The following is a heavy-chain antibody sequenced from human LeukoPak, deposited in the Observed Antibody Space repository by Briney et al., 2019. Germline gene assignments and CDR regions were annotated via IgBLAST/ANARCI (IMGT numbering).Heavy chain of an antibody. Sequence: PGGSLRLSCAASGFTFSSYSMNWVRQAPGKGLEWVSYISSSSSTIYYADSVKGRFTISRDNSKNTLYLQMNSLRAEDTAVYYCAKDDYGDYGSFFDYWGQGTLVTVSS. D-gene: IGHD4-17*01. CDR1: GFTFSSYS. CDR2: ISSSSSTI. CDR3: AKDDYGDYGSFFDY. J-gene: IGHJ4*02. V-gene: IGHV3-48*01.